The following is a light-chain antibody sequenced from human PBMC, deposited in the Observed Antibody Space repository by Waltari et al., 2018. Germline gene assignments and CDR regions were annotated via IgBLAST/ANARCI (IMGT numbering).Light chain of an antibody. CDR1: AFPRQY. V-gene: IGLV3-25*03. J-gene: IGLJ2*01. CDR3: QSTDNSGTYVV. Sequence: YELTQPPSVSVSPGQPARITCSGDAFPRQYSFWYQQRSGQAPVLVIYKDTERPSGIPERFSGSSSGTRVTLTISGVQAQDEADYYCQSTDNSGTYVVFGGGTKLTVL. CDR2: KDT.